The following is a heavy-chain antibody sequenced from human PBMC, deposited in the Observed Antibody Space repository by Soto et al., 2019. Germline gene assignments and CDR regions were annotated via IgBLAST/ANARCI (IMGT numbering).Heavy chain of an antibody. J-gene: IGHJ6*02. V-gene: IGHV3-30*03. Sequence: QVQLVESGGGVVQPGRSLRLSCAASGFTFSSYGMHWVRQAPGKGLEWVAVISYDGSNKYYADSVKGRFTISRDNSKNTLYXLMXSXIAEDTAVYYCATSVPGGVRDSSGYYLPYYYYGMDVWGQGTTVTVSS. CDR2: ISYDGSNK. CDR1: GFTFSSYG. CDR3: ATSVPGGVRDSSGYYLPYYYYGMDV. D-gene: IGHD3-22*01.